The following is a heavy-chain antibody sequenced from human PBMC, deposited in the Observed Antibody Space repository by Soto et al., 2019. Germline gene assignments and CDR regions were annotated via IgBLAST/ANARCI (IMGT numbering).Heavy chain of an antibody. CDR3: ARVRAQGVGYYFDY. Sequence: TSETLSLTCAVSGGSISSGDYSWNWIRQPPGKGLEWIGYIYYGGSTYYNPSLQSRVTMSVDRSRNQFSLKLSSVTAADTAVYYCARVRAQGVGYYFDYWGQGTLVTVSS. J-gene: IGHJ4*02. V-gene: IGHV4-30-2*01. CDR2: IYYGGST. CDR1: GGSISSGDYS. D-gene: IGHD2-8*01.